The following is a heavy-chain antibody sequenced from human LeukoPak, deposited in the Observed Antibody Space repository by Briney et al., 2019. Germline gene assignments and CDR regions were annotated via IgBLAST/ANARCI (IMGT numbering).Heavy chain of an antibody. Sequence: SVKVSCKASGGTFSSYAISWVRQAPGQGLEWMGGIIPIFGTANYAQKFQGRVTITADESTSTAYMELSSLRSEDTAVYYCTMVRGVKYGMGVWGQGTTVTVSS. D-gene: IGHD3-10*01. CDR2: IIPIFGTA. V-gene: IGHV1-69*13. J-gene: IGHJ6*02. CDR3: TMVRGVKYGMGV. CDR1: GGTFSSYA.